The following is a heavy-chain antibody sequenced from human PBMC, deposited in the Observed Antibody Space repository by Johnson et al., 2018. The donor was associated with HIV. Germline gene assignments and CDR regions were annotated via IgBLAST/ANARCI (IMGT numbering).Heavy chain of an antibody. V-gene: IGHV3-66*01. Sequence: VLLVESGGGLVQPGGSLRLSCAASGFIVRSNYMNWVRQAPGKGLEWVSVIYSGGDTYYSDSVMGRFTISRDTSKNTLYLQMNSLRGDDTAVYYCTRVSSTSWALDIWGQGTLVTVSS. CDR3: TRVSSTSWALDI. J-gene: IGHJ3*02. CDR2: IYSGGDT. D-gene: IGHD2-15*01. CDR1: GFIVRSNY.